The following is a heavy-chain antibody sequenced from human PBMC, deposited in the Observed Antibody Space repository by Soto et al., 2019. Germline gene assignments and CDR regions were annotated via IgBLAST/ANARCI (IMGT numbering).Heavy chain of an antibody. V-gene: IGHV1-18*01. CDR3: ARDRVNSNRGAFDI. CDR2: ISAYYGNT. Sequence: QVQLVQSGAEVKKPGASVKVSCKSAGYTFTSYGISWVRQAPGQGLEWMGWISAYYGNTNYAQKLQGRVTMTTDTSTSTAYIELRSLRSDDTAVYYCARDRVNSNRGAFDIWGQGTMVTVSS. CDR1: GYTFTSYG. D-gene: IGHD4-4*01. J-gene: IGHJ3*02.